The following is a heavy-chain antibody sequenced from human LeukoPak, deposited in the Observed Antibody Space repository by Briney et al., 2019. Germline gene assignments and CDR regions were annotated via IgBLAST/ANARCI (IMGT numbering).Heavy chain of an antibody. D-gene: IGHD6-6*01. Sequence: GGSLRLTRAASGFTFSSYWMHWVRHAPGKGLVWVSRINSDGSSTSYADSVRGRFSISRDNAKNTLYLQMNSLRAEDTAVYYCARGLSGYASSLGYWGQGTLVTVSS. CDR1: GFTFSSYW. J-gene: IGHJ4*02. CDR3: ARGLSGYASSLGY. V-gene: IGHV3-74*01. CDR2: INSDGSST.